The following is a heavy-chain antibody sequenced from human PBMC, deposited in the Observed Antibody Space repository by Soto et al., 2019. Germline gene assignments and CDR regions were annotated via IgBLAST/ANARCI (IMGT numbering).Heavy chain of an antibody. J-gene: IGHJ4*02. D-gene: IGHD1-1*01. CDR2: IYDTGST. CDR3: ARTLPNRQLFDS. CDR1: GGSISSYY. Sequence: PSETLSLTCTVSGGSISSYYWSWIRQPPGKGLEWIGYIYDTGSTNYNPSLKSRVTISVDTSKNQFSLRLASVTAADTAVYYCARTLPNRQLFDSWSQGTLVTVSS. V-gene: IGHV4-59*01.